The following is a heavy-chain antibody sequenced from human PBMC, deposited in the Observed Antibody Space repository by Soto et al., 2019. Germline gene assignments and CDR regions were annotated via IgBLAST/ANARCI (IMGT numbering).Heavy chain of an antibody. CDR1: GFTFSTYA. Sequence: QSGGSLRLSCAASGFTFSTYALSWVRQAPGKGLEWVSAISANGQGIYYADSVRGRFTISRDNSKNTIFLHMDSLRAEDTAVYYCAKHRNYPRDQFHYWGQGTLATVSS. J-gene: IGHJ4*02. V-gene: IGHV3-23*01. D-gene: IGHD1-7*01. CDR3: AKHRNYPRDQFHY. CDR2: ISANGQGI.